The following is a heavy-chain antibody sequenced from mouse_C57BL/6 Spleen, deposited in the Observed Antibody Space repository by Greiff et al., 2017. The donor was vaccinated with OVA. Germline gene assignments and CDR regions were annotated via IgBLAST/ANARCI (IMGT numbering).Heavy chain of an antibody. CDR3: ARHEWTMDY. D-gene: IGHD1-3*01. CDR2: ISNLAYSI. V-gene: IGHV5-15*01. J-gene: IGHJ4*01. CDR1: GFTFSDYG. Sequence: EVQVVESGGGLVQPGGSLKLSCAASGFTFSDYGMAWVRQAPRKGPEWVAFISNLAYSIYYADTVTGRFTISRENAKNTLYLEMSSLRSEDTAMYYCARHEWTMDYWGQGTSVTVSS.